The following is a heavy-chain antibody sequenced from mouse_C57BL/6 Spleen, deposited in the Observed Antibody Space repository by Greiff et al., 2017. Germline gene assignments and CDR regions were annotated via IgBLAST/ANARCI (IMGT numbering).Heavy chain of an antibody. Sequence: QVQLQQPGAELVKPGASVKMSCKASGYTFTSYWITWVKQRPGQGLEWIGDIYPGSGSTNYNEKFKSKATLTVDTSSSTAYMQLSSLTSEDSAVYYCARELIYYDSWFADWGKGTLVTVSA. V-gene: IGHV1-55*01. D-gene: IGHD2-4*01. J-gene: IGHJ3*01. CDR1: GYTFTSYW. CDR2: IYPGSGST. CDR3: ARELIYYDSWFAD.